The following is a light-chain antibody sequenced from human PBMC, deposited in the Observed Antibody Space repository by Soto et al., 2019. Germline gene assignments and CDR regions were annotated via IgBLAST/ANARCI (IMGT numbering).Light chain of an antibody. J-gene: IGKJ1*01. V-gene: IGKV1-39*01. CDR2: GAS. CDR1: QNIDMY. CDR3: QQCYSYPRT. Sequence: DIHMTQSPSSLSASVGDTVTITCRASQNIDMYLNWYQQKPGKAPRVLISGASNLQSGVPSRFSGSGSGTDFTLTISCLQSEDFATYYCQQCYSYPRTFGQGTKVDIK.